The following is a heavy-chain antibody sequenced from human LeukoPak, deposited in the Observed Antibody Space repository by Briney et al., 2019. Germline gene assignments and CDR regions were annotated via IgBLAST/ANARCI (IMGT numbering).Heavy chain of an antibody. D-gene: IGHD1-26*01. V-gene: IGHV4-59*01. CDR3: ARALVGAWYYFDY. CDR2: IYYSGST. Sequence: PSETLSLTCTVSGGSISSYYWSWIRQPPGKGLEWIGYIYYSGSTNYNPSLKSRVTISVDTSKNQFSLKLSSVTAADTAVYYCARALVGAWYYFDYWGQGTLVTVFS. J-gene: IGHJ4*02. CDR1: GGSISSYY.